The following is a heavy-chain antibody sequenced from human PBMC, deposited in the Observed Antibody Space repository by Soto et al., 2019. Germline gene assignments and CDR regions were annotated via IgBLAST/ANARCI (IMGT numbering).Heavy chain of an antibody. J-gene: IGHJ4*02. Sequence: VQLLESGGGLVYPGASLRLSCERSGFSFRDHSMNWVRQAPGKGLQWVSYISSTGDDIHYADSVKGRFTVSRDNAKNALFLQMNSLRDDDSAIYYCARLPKGSVVTGWGQGTLVTVPS. CDR2: ISSTGDDI. D-gene: IGHD2-21*02. CDR3: ARLPKGSVVTG. V-gene: IGHV3-48*02. CDR1: GFSFRDHS.